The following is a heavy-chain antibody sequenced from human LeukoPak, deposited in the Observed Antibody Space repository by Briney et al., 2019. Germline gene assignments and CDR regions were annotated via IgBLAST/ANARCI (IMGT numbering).Heavy chain of an antibody. V-gene: IGHV3-21*05. J-gene: IGHJ4*02. D-gene: IGHD1-26*01. Sequence: GGSLRLTCATSGFTFSSFSMNWARQAPGKGLEWVSYIRGGSSDIHYADSVKGRFTISRDDAKNSLYLQMNSLRAEDTAVYFCVRDHEWAFDYWGQGTLVTVSS. CDR1: GFTFSSFS. CDR2: IRGGSSDI. CDR3: VRDHEWAFDY.